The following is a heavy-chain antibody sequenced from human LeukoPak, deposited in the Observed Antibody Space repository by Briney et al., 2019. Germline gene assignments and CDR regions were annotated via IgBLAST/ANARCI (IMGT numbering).Heavy chain of an antibody. CDR3: VNQISGWVY. CDR1: GFTFSNAW. CDR2: ISNNGGST. V-gene: IGHV3-64D*06. J-gene: IGHJ4*02. Sequence: GGSLRLSCAASGFTFSNAWMSWVRQAPGRGLEYVSAISNNGGSTYYADSVKGRFTISRDNSKNTLYLQMSSLRPEDTAVYYCVNQISGWVYWGQGTLVTVSS. D-gene: IGHD6-19*01.